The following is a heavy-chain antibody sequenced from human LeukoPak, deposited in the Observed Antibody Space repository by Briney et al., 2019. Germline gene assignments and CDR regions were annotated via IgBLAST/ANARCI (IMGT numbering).Heavy chain of an antibody. D-gene: IGHD3-22*01. J-gene: IGHJ4*02. V-gene: IGHV3-7*01. Sequence: GGSLRLSCAASGFTFSSYWMSWVRQAPGRGLEWVANIKQDGSEKYYVDSVKGRFTISRDNAKNSLYLQMNSLRAEDTAVYYCARDRHYYYDSSGYYWSFWGQGALVTVSS. CDR1: GFTFSSYW. CDR3: ARDRHYYYDSSGYYWSF. CDR2: IKQDGSEK.